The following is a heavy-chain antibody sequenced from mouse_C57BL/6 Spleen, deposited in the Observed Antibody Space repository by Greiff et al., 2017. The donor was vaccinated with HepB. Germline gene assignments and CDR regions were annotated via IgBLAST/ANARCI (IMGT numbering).Heavy chain of an antibody. CDR3: ARDPYYDGSSYADV. J-gene: IGHJ1*03. D-gene: IGHD1-1*01. CDR2: ISYSGST. CDR1: GYSITSGYD. Sequence: VQLKESGPGMVKPSQSLSLTCTVTGYSITSGYDWHWIRHFPGNKLEWMGYISYSGSTNYNPSLKSRISITHDPSKNHFFLKLNSVTTEDTATYYGARDPYYDGSSYADVWGTGTTVTVSS. V-gene: IGHV3-1*01.